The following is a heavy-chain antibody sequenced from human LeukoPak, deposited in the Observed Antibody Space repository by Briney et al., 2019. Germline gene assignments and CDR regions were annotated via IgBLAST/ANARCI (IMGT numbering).Heavy chain of an antibody. CDR2: INHSGST. CDR1: GGSFSGYY. J-gene: IGHJ4*02. CDR3: AGQEGDYVDY. V-gene: IGHV4-34*01. Sequence: SETLSLTCAVYGGSFSGYYWSWIRQPPGKGLEWIGEINHSGSTNYNPSLKSRVTISVETSKNQFSVNLSSVTAADTAVYYCAGQEGDYVDYWGQGTLVTVSS.